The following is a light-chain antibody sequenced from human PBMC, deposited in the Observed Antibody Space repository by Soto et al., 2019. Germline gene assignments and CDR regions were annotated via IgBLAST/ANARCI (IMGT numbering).Light chain of an antibody. V-gene: IGLV2-14*01. J-gene: IGLJ1*01. Sequence: QSALTQPASVSGSPGQSITISCTGTSSDLAIYNYVSWYQQQPGKAPKLMIYAASKRPSGISTRFSGSKSGITASLTISGLQAADEADYYCSSYTNINTRACVFGTGTKLTVL. CDR1: SSDLAIYNY. CDR3: SSYTNINTRACV. CDR2: AAS.